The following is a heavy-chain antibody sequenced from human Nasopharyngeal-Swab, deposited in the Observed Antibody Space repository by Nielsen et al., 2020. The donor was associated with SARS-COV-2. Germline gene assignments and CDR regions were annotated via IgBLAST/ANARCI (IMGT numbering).Heavy chain of an antibody. D-gene: IGHD6-13*01. CDR3: ARVGGSSPLDY. V-gene: IGHV3-66*01. J-gene: IGHJ4*02. Sequence: GGSLRLSCAASGFTVSSNYMSWVRQAPGKGLEWVSVIYSGGSTYHADSVKGRFTISRDNSKNTLYLQMNSLRAEDTAVYYCARVGGSSPLDYWGQGTLVTVSS. CDR2: IYSGGST. CDR1: GFTVSSNY.